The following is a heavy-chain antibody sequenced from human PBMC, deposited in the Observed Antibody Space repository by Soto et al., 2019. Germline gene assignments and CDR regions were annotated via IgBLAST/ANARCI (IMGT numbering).Heavy chain of an antibody. CDR1: GFTFSNAW. CDR2: IKSKTDGGTT. J-gene: IGHJ6*02. Sequence: VGSLRLSCAASGFTFSNAWMSWVRQAPGKGLEWVGRIKSKTDGGTTDYAAPVKGRFTISRDDSKNTLYLQMNSLKTEDKAVYYCTTEAYYYDSSGRRTDYYYYGMDVWGQRTTVTVSS. D-gene: IGHD3-22*01. CDR3: TTEAYYYDSSGRRTDYYYYGMDV. V-gene: IGHV3-15*01.